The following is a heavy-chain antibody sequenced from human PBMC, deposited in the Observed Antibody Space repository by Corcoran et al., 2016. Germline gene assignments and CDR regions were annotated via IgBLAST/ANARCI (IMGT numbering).Heavy chain of an antibody. J-gene: IGHJ4*02. CDR2: IKQDGSEK. V-gene: IGHV3-7*01. D-gene: IGHD1-20*01. CDR3: ARGEYNWNAANY. CDR1: GFTFSNYW. Sequence: EVQLVESGGGLVQPGGSLRLSCAASGFTFSNYWMTWVRQAPGKGLEWVANIKQDGSEKYYVDSVKGRFTISRDNAKNSLYLQMNSLRVEDTAVYYCARGEYNWNAANYWGQGTLVTVSS.